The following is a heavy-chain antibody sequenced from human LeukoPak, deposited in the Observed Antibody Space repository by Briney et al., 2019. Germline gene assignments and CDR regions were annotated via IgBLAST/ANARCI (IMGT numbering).Heavy chain of an antibody. J-gene: IGHJ4*02. V-gene: IGHV3-11*04. D-gene: IGHD3-3*01. CDR1: GFTFSDYD. Sequence: GGSLRLSXAASGFTFSDYDMSWIRQAPGKGLEWVSYISSGGRTIYYADSVKGRFTISRDNAKNSLYLQMNSLRAEDTAVYYCARGFSPDCWGQGTLITVSS. CDR3: ARGFSPDC. CDR2: ISSGGRTI.